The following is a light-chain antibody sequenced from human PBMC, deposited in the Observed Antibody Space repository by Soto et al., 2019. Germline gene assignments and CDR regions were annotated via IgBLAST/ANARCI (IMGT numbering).Light chain of an antibody. Sequence: QSALTQPRSVSGSPGQSVTISCTGTRSDVGTYNYVSWYQQHPDKAPKFMIYDVNKRPSGVPDRFSGSKSGDTASLTISGLQAEDEGDYYCCSYAGGYTWVFGGGTKLTVL. CDR1: RSDVGTYNY. J-gene: IGLJ3*02. CDR3: CSYAGGYTWV. CDR2: DVN. V-gene: IGLV2-11*01.